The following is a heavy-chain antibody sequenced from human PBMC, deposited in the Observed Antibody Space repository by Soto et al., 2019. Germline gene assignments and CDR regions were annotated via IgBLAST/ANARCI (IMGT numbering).Heavy chain of an antibody. V-gene: IGHV1-18*01. D-gene: IGHD4-17*01. J-gene: IGHJ4*02. CDR3: AKGRYGDY. Sequence: QVHLVQSGAEVKKPGASVKVSCKGSGYTCTSYGISWVRHAPGQGLEWMGWIRAQNHKTNYEQKIQGRVTVTTDTHTIPAYVGLRSFRCDDTAVYYCAKGRYGDYWGQGTLVTVSS. CDR1: GYTCTSYG. CDR2: IRAQNHKT.